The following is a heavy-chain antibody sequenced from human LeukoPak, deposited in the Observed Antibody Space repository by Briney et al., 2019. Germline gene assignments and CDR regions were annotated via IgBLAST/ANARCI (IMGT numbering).Heavy chain of an antibody. D-gene: IGHD1-26*01. CDR1: GFTFSSYE. V-gene: IGHV3-48*03. J-gene: IGHJ4*02. CDR2: ISSSGSTI. Sequence: GGSLRLSCAASGFTFSSYEMNWVRQAPGKGLEWVSYISSSGSTIYYADSVKGRFTISRDNAQNSLTLHMNTLRADDTAVYYCAKDGGTHFDHWGQGTLVTVSS. CDR3: AKDGGTHFDH.